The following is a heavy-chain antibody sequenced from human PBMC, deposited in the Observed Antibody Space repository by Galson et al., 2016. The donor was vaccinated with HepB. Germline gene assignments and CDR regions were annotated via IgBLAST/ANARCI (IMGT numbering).Heavy chain of an antibody. Sequence: SETLSLNCTVSGGSVSSGNYYWSWIRQPPGKGLEWIGYIYYSGSTNYNPSFMSRVTLSLDTSNNQFSLRLTSVTAADTSVYYCARGDYYDSRVYYSAGYFHHWGQGTLVTVSS. CDR2: IYYSGST. V-gene: IGHV4-61*01. CDR3: ARGDYYDSRVYYSAGYFHH. D-gene: IGHD3-22*01. J-gene: IGHJ1*01. CDR1: GGSVSSGNYY.